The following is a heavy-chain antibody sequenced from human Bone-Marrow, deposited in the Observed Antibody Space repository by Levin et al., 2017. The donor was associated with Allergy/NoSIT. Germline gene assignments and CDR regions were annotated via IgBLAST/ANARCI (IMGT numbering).Heavy chain of an antibody. V-gene: IGHV4-61*02. CDR2: IYTTGST. CDR1: GGSIRSGRYY. CDR3: ARDRLASLYYYSTDV. Sequence: SQTLSLTCSVSGGSIRSGRYYFTWVRQSAGKGLEWIGRIYTTGSTNYNPSLESRVTISRDTFKKEVYLTLSSVTAADTAVYYCARDRLASLYYYSTDVWGRGPTVIVSS. J-gene: IGHJ6*03.